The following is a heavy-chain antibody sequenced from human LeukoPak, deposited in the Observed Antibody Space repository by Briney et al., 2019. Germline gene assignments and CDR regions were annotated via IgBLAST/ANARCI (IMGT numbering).Heavy chain of an antibody. D-gene: IGHD4-17*01. Sequence: ASVKVSCKASGYTFTGYYMHWVRQAPGQGLEWMGWINPNSGGTNYAQKFQGRVTMTWDTSITTAYMELYSLRSDDTAVYYCAKKHDFGDYLFDQWGQGTLVTVSS. J-gene: IGHJ4*02. V-gene: IGHV1-2*02. CDR3: AKKHDFGDYLFDQ. CDR2: INPNSGGT. CDR1: GYTFTGYY.